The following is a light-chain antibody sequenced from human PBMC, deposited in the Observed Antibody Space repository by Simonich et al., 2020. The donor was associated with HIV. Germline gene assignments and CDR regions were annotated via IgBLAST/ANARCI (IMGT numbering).Light chain of an antibody. CDR1: SSDVGGYNY. CDR3: SSYISILV. V-gene: IGLV2-14*01. CDR2: DVS. Sequence: QSALTQPASVSGSPGQSITISCTGTSSDVGGYNYVSWYQQHPGKAPKLMIYDVSKRPSGVSNRFSGSKAGNTASLTISGLQAEDEADYYCSSYISILVFGGGTKLTVL. J-gene: IGLJ3*02.